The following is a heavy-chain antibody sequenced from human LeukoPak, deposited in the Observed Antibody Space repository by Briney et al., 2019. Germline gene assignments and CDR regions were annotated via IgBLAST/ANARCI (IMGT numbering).Heavy chain of an antibody. D-gene: IGHD3-22*01. CDR1: GFAFSSYA. J-gene: IGHJ3*02. Sequence: GGSLRLSCAASGFAFSSYAMSWVRQAPGKGLEWVSAISGSGGSTYYADSVKGRFTISRDNSKNTLYLQMNSLRAEDTAVYYCAKSLNYDSSGPDAFDIWGQGTMVTVSS. CDR3: AKSLNYDSSGPDAFDI. V-gene: IGHV3-23*01. CDR2: ISGSGGST.